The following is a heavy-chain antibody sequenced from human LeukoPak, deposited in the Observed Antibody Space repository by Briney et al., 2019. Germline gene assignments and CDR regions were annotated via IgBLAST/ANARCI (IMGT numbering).Heavy chain of an antibody. D-gene: IGHD5-18*01. CDR3: AMNVDTAPRAFDY. J-gene: IGHJ4*02. V-gene: IGHV3-30*02. CDR2: IRYDGSNK. Sequence: QPGGSLRLSCAASGFTFSSYGMHWVRQAPGKGLEWVAFIRYDGSNKYYADSVKGRFTISRDNSKNTLYLQMNSLRAEDTAVYYCAMNVDTAPRAFDYWGQGTLVTVSS. CDR1: GFTFSSYG.